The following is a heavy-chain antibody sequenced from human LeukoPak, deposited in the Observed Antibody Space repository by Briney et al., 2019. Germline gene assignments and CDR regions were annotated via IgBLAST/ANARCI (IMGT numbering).Heavy chain of an antibody. Sequence: GGSLRLSCAASGFTFSSYAMSWVRQAPGKGLEWVSAISGSGGSTYYADSVKGRFTISRDNSKNTLYLQMNSLRAEDTAVYYCARDMGIAHYFDYWGQGTLVTVSP. CDR2: ISGSGGST. CDR3: ARDMGIAHYFDY. J-gene: IGHJ4*02. D-gene: IGHD6-13*01. V-gene: IGHV3-23*01. CDR1: GFTFSSYA.